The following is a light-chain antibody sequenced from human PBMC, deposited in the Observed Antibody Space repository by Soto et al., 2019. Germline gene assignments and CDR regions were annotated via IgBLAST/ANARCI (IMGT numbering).Light chain of an antibody. V-gene: IGKV3D-15*01. CDR2: GAS. Sequence: EIVMTQSPATLSVSPGERATLSCRASQSVSSNLAWYQQKPGQAPRLLIYGASNRATGIPDRFSGSGSGTDFTLTISRLQPDDFATYYCQHYNSYSEAFGQGTKVDIK. CDR1: QSVSSN. CDR3: QHYNSYSEA. J-gene: IGKJ1*01.